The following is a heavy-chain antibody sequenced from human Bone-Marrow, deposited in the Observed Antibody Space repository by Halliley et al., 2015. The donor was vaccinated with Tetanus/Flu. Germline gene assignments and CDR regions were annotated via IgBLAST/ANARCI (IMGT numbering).Heavy chain of an antibody. D-gene: IGHD1-1*01. CDR3: ARLLPTSMTTDF. Sequence: TLSLTCAVSGGSMDAYYWTWIRQPPGKGLEWIGNIRYTGDSNFNPSLKSRVTMSVDTSRDTLSLKMTPVTSADAAIYYCARLLPTSMTTDFWGQGTLVTVSS. V-gene: IGHV4-59*01. J-gene: IGHJ4*02. CDR2: IRYTGDS. CDR1: GGSMDAYY.